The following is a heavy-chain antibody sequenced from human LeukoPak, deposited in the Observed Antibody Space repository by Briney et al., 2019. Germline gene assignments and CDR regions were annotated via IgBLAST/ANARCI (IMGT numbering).Heavy chain of an antibody. CDR2: ITPIFGTA. CDR3: ARYGDFGFDY. D-gene: IGHD4-17*01. CDR1: GGTFSSYA. J-gene: IGHJ4*02. Sequence: SVTVSCKASGGTFSSYAISWVRQAPGQGLEWMGRITPIFGTANYAQKFQGRVTITTDESTSTAYMELSSMRSEDTAVYYCARYGDFGFDYWGQGTLVTVSS. V-gene: IGHV1-69*05.